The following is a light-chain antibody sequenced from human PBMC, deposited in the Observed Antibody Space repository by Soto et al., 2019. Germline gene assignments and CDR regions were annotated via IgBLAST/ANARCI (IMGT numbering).Light chain of an antibody. CDR2: GAS. Sequence: EIVMTQSPATLSLSPWERAALSCRASQSINSEVAWYQQKPGQPPSRLTYGASTRDTGVPARFTGSESGSEFTLTISGLQSEDFAVYYCQQGHNWPLTFGQGTRLEI. J-gene: IGKJ2*01. CDR3: QQGHNWPLT. CDR1: QSINSE. V-gene: IGKV3-15*01.